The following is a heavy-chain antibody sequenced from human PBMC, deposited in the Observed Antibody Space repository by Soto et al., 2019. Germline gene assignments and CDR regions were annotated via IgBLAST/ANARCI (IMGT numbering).Heavy chain of an antibody. D-gene: IGHD4-4*01. Sequence: QVQLQESGPGLVKPSQTLSLTCSVSGGSISSAGYFWSWIRQHPGKGLEWIGHIYYSGSAYYSPSLKSPVAMSVDTSRNQFSLNLSSVTAADTAVYYCARIRSGNHPDNWGQGTLVTVSS. V-gene: IGHV4-31*01. CDR2: IYYSGSA. J-gene: IGHJ4*02. CDR1: GGSISSAGYF. CDR3: ARIRSGNHPDN.